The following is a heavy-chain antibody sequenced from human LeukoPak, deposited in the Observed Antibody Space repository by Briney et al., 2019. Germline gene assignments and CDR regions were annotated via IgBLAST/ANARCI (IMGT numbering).Heavy chain of an antibody. D-gene: IGHD3-22*01. CDR1: GFTFSSYA. J-gene: IGHJ4*02. Sequence: RGSLRLSCAASGFTFSSYAMSWVRQAPGKGLEWVSGISTSGGSSSYADSVKGRFTISRDNPRNTLYMQMNSLRAEGTALYYCAIMHPYYDGSGYWVQWGQGTLVTVSS. CDR3: AIMHPYYDGSGYWVQ. V-gene: IGHV3-23*01. CDR2: ISTSGGSS.